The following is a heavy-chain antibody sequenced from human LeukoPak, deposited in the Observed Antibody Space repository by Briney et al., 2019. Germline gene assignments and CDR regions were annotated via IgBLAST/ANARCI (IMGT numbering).Heavy chain of an antibody. Sequence: GGSLRLSCAASGFTFSSYAMSWVRQAPGKGLEWVSDINGSGDRTYYADSVKGRFTISRENSKNTLYLQMTSLRAEDTAVYYCAKAGNIRFDYWGQGTLVTVSS. CDR3: AKAGNIRFDY. J-gene: IGHJ4*02. D-gene: IGHD1/OR15-1a*01. V-gene: IGHV3-23*01. CDR2: INGSGDRT. CDR1: GFTFSSYA.